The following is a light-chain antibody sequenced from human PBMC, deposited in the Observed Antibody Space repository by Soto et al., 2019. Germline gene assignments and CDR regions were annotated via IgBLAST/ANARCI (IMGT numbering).Light chain of an antibody. Sequence: VMTQSPATLSLSPGERATLSCRSSQSVSSFLAWYHQIPGQAPRLLIYGESTRATGVPARLSGSGSGKEFTLTISSLQSEDFGLYYCQQYKNWPPLFGPGTKVDIK. V-gene: IGKV3D-15*01. CDR1: QSVSSF. CDR3: QQYKNWPPL. J-gene: IGKJ3*01. CDR2: GES.